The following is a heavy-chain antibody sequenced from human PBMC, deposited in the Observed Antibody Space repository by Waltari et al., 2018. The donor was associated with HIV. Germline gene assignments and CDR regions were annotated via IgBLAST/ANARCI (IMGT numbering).Heavy chain of an antibody. CDR2: MYFSGNT. CDR1: GGSIRGSSYY. V-gene: IGHV4-39*01. CDR3: ARSGEWQRWLQPDY. D-gene: IGHD3-3*01. J-gene: IGHJ4*02. Sequence: QVQLQESGPGLVKPSATLSLTCTVSGGSIRGSSYYWGWVRQPPGKGLGWIGGMYFSGNTYYNPSLKSRVTISVDKSKNQFSLKVNSVTAADTAVYYCARSGEWQRWLQPDYWGQGTLVTVSS.